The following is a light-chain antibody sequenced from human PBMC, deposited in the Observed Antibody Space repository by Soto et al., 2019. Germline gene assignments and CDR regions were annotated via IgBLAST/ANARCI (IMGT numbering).Light chain of an antibody. CDR3: SSYTSSSTRV. J-gene: IGLJ1*01. CDR1: SSDVGGYNY. CDR2: DVN. V-gene: IGLV2-14*01. Sequence: QYVLTQPASVSGSPGQSITISCTGTSSDVGGYNYVSWYQQNPGKAPKLMIYDVNNRPSGVSYRFSGSKSGNTASLTISGLQAEDEADYYCSSYTSSSTRVFGTGTKLTVL.